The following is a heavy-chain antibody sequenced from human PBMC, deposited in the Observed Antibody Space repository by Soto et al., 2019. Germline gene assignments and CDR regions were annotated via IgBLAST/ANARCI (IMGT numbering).Heavy chain of an antibody. CDR3: ARGGHIAVVTDSFDS. CDR1: GYPFNTYY. V-gene: IGHV1-46*02. CDR2: IHPSGGGS. J-gene: IGHJ4*02. D-gene: IGHD2-21*02. Sequence: ASVKVSCKSCGYPFNTYYLHWVRQAPGQGLEWMGMIHPSGGGSTYAQKFLGRVTMTMDSSTSTVFMELTSLRSADTAVYYCARGGHIAVVTDSFDSWGQGTLVTVSS.